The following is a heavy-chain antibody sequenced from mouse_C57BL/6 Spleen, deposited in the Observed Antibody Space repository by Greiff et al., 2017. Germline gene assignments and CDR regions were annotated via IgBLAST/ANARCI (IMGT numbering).Heavy chain of an antibody. J-gene: IGHJ1*03. CDR2: ISDGGSYT. CDR1: GFTFSSYA. V-gene: IGHV5-4*01. CDR3: ARRDYYGGFDV. Sequence: EVQGVESGGGLVKPGGSLKLSCAASGFTFSSYAMSWVRQTPEKRLEWVATISDGGSYTYYPDNVKGRFTISRDNAKNNLYLQMSHLKSEDTAMYYCARRDYYGGFDVRGTRTTVTVSS. D-gene: IGHD2-13*01.